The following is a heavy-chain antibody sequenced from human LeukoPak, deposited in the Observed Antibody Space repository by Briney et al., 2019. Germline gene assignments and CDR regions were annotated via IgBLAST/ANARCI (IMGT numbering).Heavy chain of an antibody. CDR2: MNPNRGDT. CDR3: ARARYSGSYHDRYYFDY. Sequence: ASVKVSCKASGYTFTSYDIHWVRQATGQGLEWMGRMNPNRGDTDYAQKFQGRVTMTRDTSISTAYMELSSLRSEDTAVYYCARARYSGSYHDRYYFDYWGQGTLVTVSS. V-gene: IGHV1-8*01. CDR1: GYTFTSYD. D-gene: IGHD1-26*01. J-gene: IGHJ4*02.